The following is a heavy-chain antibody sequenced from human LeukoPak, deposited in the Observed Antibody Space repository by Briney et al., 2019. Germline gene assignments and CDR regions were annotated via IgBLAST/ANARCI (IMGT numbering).Heavy chain of an antibody. J-gene: IGHJ4*02. CDR2: ISSSSSTI. Sequence: GGSLRLSCAASGFPFSSYSMNWVRQAPGKGLEWVSYISSSSSTIYYADSVKGRFTISRDNAKNSLYLQMNSLRAEDTAVYYCATLTTGGYWGQGTLVTVSS. V-gene: IGHV3-48*01. CDR3: ATLTTGGY. D-gene: IGHD3-9*01. CDR1: GFPFSSYS.